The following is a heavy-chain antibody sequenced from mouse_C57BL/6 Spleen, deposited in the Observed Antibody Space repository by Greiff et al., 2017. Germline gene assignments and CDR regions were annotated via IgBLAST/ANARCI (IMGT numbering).Heavy chain of an antibody. CDR1: GYTFTDYY. V-gene: IGHV1-26*01. CDR3: ERGGWLLPFAY. D-gene: IGHD2-3*01. CDR2: INPNNGGT. Sequence: EVQLQQSGPELVKPGASVKISCKASGYTFTDYYMNWVKQSHGKSLEWIGDINPNNGGTSYNQKFKGKATLTVDKSSSTAYMELRSLTSEDSAIYYCERGGWLLPFAYWGQGTLVTVSA. J-gene: IGHJ3*01.